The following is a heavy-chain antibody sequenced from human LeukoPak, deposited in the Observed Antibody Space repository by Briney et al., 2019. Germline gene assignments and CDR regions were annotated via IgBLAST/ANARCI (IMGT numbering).Heavy chain of an antibody. Sequence: SETLSLTCSVPGGSIRSYHWSWIRQPPGKGLEWIGYIYYSGSTKHNPSLKSRVTISVDTSKSQFSLRPSSVTAADTAVYYCARVFCSGVSCYSDYWGQGTLVTVSS. J-gene: IGHJ4*02. CDR3: ARVFCSGVSCYSDY. D-gene: IGHD2-15*01. CDR2: IYYSGST. V-gene: IGHV4-59*01. CDR1: GGSIRSYH.